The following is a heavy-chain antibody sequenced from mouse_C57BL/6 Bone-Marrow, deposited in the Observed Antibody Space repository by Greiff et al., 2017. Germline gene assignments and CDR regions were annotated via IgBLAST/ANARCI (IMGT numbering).Heavy chain of an antibody. CDR1: GFTFSSYG. D-gene: IGHD2-1*01. CDR2: ISSGGSYT. J-gene: IGHJ2*01. V-gene: IGHV5-6*01. Sequence: EVMLVESGGDLVKPGGSLKLSCAASGFTFSSYGMSWVRQTPDKRLEWVATISSGGSYTYYPDSVKGRFTISRDNAKNTLYLQMSSLKSEDTAMYYCARQRGNYYFDYWGQGTTLTVSS. CDR3: ARQRGNYYFDY.